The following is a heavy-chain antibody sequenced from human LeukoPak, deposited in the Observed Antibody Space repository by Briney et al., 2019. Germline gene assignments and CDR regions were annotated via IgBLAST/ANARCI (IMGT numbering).Heavy chain of an antibody. CDR3: ARDQEGDPGGAFDI. CDR1: GFTFSSYA. D-gene: IGHD3-16*01. J-gene: IGHJ3*02. V-gene: IGHV3-66*01. Sequence: PGGSLRLSCAASGFTFSSYAMHWVRQAPGKGLEWVSVIYSGGSTYYADSVKGRFTISRDNSKNTLYLQMNSLRAEDTAVYYCARDQEGDPGGAFDIWGQGTMVTVSS. CDR2: IYSGGST.